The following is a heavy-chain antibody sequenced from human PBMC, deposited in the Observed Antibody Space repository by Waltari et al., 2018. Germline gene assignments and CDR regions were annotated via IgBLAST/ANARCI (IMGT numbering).Heavy chain of an antibody. CDR1: GGSISSSSYY. Sequence: QLQLQESGPGLVKPSETLSLTCTVSGGSISSSSYYWGWIRQPPGKGLEWIGSIYYSGSTYYNPSLKSRVTISVDTSKNQFSLKLSSVTAADTAMYYCARAHSGSYFHSVLFDIWGQGTMVTVSS. CDR2: IYYSGST. J-gene: IGHJ3*02. V-gene: IGHV4-39*07. CDR3: ARAHSGSYFHSVLFDI. D-gene: IGHD1-26*01.